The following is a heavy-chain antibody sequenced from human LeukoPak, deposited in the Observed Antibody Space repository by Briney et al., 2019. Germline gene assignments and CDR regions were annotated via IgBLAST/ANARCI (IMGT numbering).Heavy chain of an antibody. J-gene: IGHJ4*02. D-gene: IGHD3-22*01. Sequence: SETLSLTCTVSGGSISSGGYYWSWIRQHPGKGLEWIGYIYYSGSTYYNPSLKSRVTISVDTSKNQFSLKLSSVTAADTAVYYCARFVGGSGYPIDYWGQGTLVTVPS. CDR3: ARFVGGSGYPIDY. V-gene: IGHV4-31*03. CDR1: GGSISSGGYY. CDR2: IYYSGST.